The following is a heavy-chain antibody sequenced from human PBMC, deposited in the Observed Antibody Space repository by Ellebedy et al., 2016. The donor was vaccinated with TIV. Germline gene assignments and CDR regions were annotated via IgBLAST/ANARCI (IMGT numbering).Heavy chain of an antibody. V-gene: IGHV1-46*01. CDR2: INPSGGST. Sequence: AASVKVSCKASGYTFITFYMHWVRHAPGQGLEWMGMINPSGGSTIYAQKFDGRVTVTRDTSTSTVDMDLRSLRSEDTAVYFCARARVGRMATTVMDVWGKGTTVIVSS. CDR1: GYTFITFY. CDR3: ARARVGRMATTVMDV. J-gene: IGHJ6*04. D-gene: IGHD5-24*01.